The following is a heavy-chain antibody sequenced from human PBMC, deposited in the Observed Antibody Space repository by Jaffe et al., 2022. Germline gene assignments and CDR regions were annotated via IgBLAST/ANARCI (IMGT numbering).Heavy chain of an antibody. D-gene: IGHD3-3*01. V-gene: IGHV1-18*01. J-gene: IGHJ6*03. CDR1: GYTFTSYG. CDR3: ARTEYYDFWSGYYSHYYYYMDV. Sequence: QVQLVQSGAEVKKPGASVKVSCKASGYTFTSYGISWVRQAPGQGLEWMGWISAYNGNTNYAQKLQGRVTMTTDTSTSTAYMELRSLRSDDTAVYYCARTEYYDFWSGYYSHYYYYMDVWGKGTTVTVSS. CDR2: ISAYNGNT.